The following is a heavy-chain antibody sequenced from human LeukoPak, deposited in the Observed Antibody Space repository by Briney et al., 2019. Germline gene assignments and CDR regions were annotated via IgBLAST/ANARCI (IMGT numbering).Heavy chain of an antibody. CDR1: GFTSSSYA. V-gene: IGHV3-23*01. D-gene: IGHD6-19*01. J-gene: IGHJ2*01. CDR2: ISGSGGST. CDR3: AKSTSGWASWYFDL. Sequence: SGGSLRLSCAASGFTSSSYAMSWVRQAPGKGLEWVSAISGSGGSTYYADSVKGRFTISRDNSKNTLYLQMNSLRAEDTAVCYCAKSTSGWASWYFDLWGRGTLVTVSS.